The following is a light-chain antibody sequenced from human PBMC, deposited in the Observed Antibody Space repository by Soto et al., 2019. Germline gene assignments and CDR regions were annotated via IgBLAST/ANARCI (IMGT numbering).Light chain of an antibody. CDR3: QQYTNTNNPWM. Sequence: DNQLTQSPSFLSAYVGDRVTITCRASQGISSYLAWYQQEPGKAPKLLIYAASTLQSGVPSRFSGSGSGTEFTLIISGLQPDDSATYYCQQYTNTNNPWMFGHGAKVDIK. J-gene: IGKJ1*01. V-gene: IGKV1-9*01. CDR1: QGISSY. CDR2: AAS.